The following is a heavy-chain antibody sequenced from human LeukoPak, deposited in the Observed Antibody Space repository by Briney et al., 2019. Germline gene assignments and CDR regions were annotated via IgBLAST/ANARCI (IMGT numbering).Heavy chain of an antibody. J-gene: IGHJ4*02. CDR1: GFTFSSYG. CDR2: ISYDGSNK. V-gene: IGHV3-30*03. CDR3: ARAYDGSGSYSVGY. Sequence: GGSLRLSCAASGFTFSSYGMHWVRQAPGKGLEWVAVISYDGSNKYYADSVKGRFTISRDNSKNTLYLQMNSLRAEDTAVYYCARAYDGSGSYSVGYWGQGTLVTVSS. D-gene: IGHD3-10*01.